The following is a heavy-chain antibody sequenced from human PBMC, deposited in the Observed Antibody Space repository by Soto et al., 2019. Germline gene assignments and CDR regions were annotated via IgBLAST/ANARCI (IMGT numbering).Heavy chain of an antibody. CDR1: GGSISSGGYY. J-gene: IGHJ4*02. V-gene: IGHV4-31*03. CDR3: ARVPMVRLTQHFDY. CDR2: IYYSGST. D-gene: IGHD3-10*01. Sequence: PSETLSLTCTVSGGSISSGGYYWSWIRQHPGKGLEWIGYIYYSGSTYYNPSLKSRVTISVDTSKNQFSLKLSSVTAADTAVYYCARVPMVRLTQHFDYWGQGTLVTVSS.